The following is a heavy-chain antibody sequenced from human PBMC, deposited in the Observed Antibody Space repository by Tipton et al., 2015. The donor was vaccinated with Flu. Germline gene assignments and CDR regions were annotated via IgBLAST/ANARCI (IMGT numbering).Heavy chain of an antibody. CDR1: GFPFSELW. V-gene: IGHV3-7*01. CDR3: ARFAGGP. D-gene: IGHD3-16*01. J-gene: IGHJ5*02. CDR2: INQDGSEE. Sequence: SLRLSCAASGFPFSELWMHWVRQAPGKGLEWVAHINQDGSEEAYVESVKGRFTISRDNARNSLYLQMNSLRGEDTAIYDCARFAGGPWGQGTMVTVSS.